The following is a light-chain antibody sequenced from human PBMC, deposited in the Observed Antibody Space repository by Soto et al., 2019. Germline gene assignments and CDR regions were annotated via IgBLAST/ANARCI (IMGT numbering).Light chain of an antibody. CDR2: DAS. CDR3: QQYDKLP. Sequence: DIPMTQSPSSLSASVGDRVTITCQASQDISNYLNWYQQKPGKAPKLLIYDASNWETGVPSRFSGSGYGTDFTFTISSLQPEDIATYYCQQYDKLPFGGGTKVEVK. V-gene: IGKV1-33*01. CDR1: QDISNY. J-gene: IGKJ4*01.